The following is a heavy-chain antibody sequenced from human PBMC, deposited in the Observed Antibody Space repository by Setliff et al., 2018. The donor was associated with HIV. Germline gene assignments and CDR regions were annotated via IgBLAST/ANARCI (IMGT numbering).Heavy chain of an antibody. CDR3: ARGGRFSAPGRDIWYYYYYMDV. D-gene: IGHD3-9*01. J-gene: IGHJ6*03. V-gene: IGHV1-3*01. Sequence: ASVKVSCKASGYIFTTYGISWVRQAPGQRLEWMGWINVGNGKTKYSQNFQGRVTMTRDTSTSTVYMELSGLRSEDTAVYYCARGGRFSAPGRDIWYYYYYMDVWGKGTTVTVSS. CDR1: GYIFTTYG. CDR2: INVGNGKT.